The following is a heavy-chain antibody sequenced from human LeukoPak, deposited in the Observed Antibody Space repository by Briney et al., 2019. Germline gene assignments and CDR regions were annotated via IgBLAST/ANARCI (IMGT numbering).Heavy chain of an antibody. CDR3: AIAAAGTDTY. CDR1: GFTFNSYS. J-gene: IGHJ4*02. Sequence: GGSLRLSCAASGFTFNSYSMNWVRQAPGKGLEWVANIKEDGSEKYYVDSAKGRFTISRDNSKNTLYLQMNSLRAEDTAVYYCAIAAAGTDTYWGQGTLVTVSS. V-gene: IGHV3-7*03. D-gene: IGHD6-13*01. CDR2: IKEDGSEK.